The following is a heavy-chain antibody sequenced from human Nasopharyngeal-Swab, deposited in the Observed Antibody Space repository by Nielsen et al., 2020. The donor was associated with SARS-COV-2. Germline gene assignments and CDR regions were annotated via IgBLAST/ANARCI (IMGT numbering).Heavy chain of an antibody. J-gene: IGHJ3*02. D-gene: IGHD3-10*01. CDR1: GVSMSSSPSFY. CDR2: TDQSGAP. V-gene: IGHV4-39*07. CDR3: ATVAPPRGSLDI. Sequence: SDPLSLTFTLSGVSMSSSPSFYWGWIRQPPGKGLDWIGETDQSGAPNYHPSLRSRVPISADTSKNQLSLKLTSVTAADTTVYYCATVAPPRGSLDIWGHGTMVTVPS.